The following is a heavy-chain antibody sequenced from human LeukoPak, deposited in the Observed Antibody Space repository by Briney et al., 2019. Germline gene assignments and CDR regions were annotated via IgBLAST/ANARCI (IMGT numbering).Heavy chain of an antibody. D-gene: IGHD5-18*01. J-gene: IGHJ4*02. CDR3: ARDQGRSMVRSGYFDY. CDR1: GFTFSSYA. V-gene: IGHV3-30*01. CDR2: ISYDGSNK. Sequence: PGGSLRLSCAASGFTFSSYAMHWVRQAPGKGPEWVAVISYDGSNKYYADSVKGRFTISRDNSKNTLYLQMNSLRAEDTAVYYFARDQGRSMVRSGYFDYWGQGTLVTVSS.